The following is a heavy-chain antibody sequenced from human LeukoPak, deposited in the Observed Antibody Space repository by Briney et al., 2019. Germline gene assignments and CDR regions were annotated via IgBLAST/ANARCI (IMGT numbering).Heavy chain of an antibody. D-gene: IGHD3-22*01. V-gene: IGHV3-9*01. Sequence: AGGSLRLSCAVSGFTFDDYAMHWVRQAPGKGLEWVSGISWNSGSIGHADSVKGRFTISRDSAKKPLYLQMNSLRAEDTAIYYCAKDSSGYSAYFDYWGQGTLVTVAS. CDR3: AKDSSGYSAYFDY. CDR2: ISWNSGSI. CDR1: GFTFDDYA. J-gene: IGHJ4*02.